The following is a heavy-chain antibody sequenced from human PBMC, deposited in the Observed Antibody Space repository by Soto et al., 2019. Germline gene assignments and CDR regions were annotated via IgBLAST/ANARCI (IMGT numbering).Heavy chain of an antibody. CDR2: IKGEGSVT. V-gene: IGHV3-7*03. CDR3: VIPTRSVRGMGV. J-gene: IGHJ6*02. Sequence: EVQLVESGGGLAQPGGSLRLSCAASGFTFSNFWMSWARQAPGKGREWVANIKGEGSVTQYVASVEGRFTISRDNAKYSLYLQMNSLRVEDTALYYCVIPTRSVRGMGVWGQGTTVTVSS. CDR1: GFTFSNFW. D-gene: IGHD6-6*01.